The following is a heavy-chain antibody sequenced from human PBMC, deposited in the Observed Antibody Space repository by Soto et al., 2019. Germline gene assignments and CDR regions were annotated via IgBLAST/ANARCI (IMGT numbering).Heavy chain of an antibody. CDR1: GFTFSSYA. Sequence: GSLRLSCAASGFTFSSYAMHWVRQAPGKGLEWVAVISYDGSNKYYADSVKGRFTISRDNSKNTLYLQMNSLRAEDTAVYYCAREGFDSSSRSTGFDYWGQGTLVTVSS. V-gene: IGHV3-30-3*01. CDR2: ISYDGSNK. D-gene: IGHD6-6*01. CDR3: AREGFDSSSRSTGFDY. J-gene: IGHJ4*02.